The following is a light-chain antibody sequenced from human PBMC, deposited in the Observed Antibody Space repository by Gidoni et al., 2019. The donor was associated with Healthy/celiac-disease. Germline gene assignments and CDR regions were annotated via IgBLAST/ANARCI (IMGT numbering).Light chain of an antibody. CDR1: QSISIY. Sequence: DLQMTQSPSSLSASVGDRVPLTCRESQSISIYLNWYQQKPGKAHKLRIYAASSLKSGVQSSFSGSGSGTDFTLSISSLQPEDFATYYWQQSYRTPLTFGGGTKVEIK. CDR3: QQSYRTPLT. J-gene: IGKJ4*01. CDR2: AAS. V-gene: IGKV1-39*01.